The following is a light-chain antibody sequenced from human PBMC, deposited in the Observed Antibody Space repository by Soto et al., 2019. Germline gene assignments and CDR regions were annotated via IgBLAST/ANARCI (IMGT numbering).Light chain of an antibody. CDR1: SSDVGGYNY. V-gene: IGLV2-14*01. J-gene: IGLJ2*01. Sequence: QSVLTQPASVSGSPGQSITISCTGTSSDVGGYNYVSWYQQHPGKAPKLMIYEVSNRPSGVSNRFSGSKSGNTASLTISGLQAEDEADYYCSSYAGPFVIFGGGTQLTVL. CDR2: EVS. CDR3: SSYAGPFVI.